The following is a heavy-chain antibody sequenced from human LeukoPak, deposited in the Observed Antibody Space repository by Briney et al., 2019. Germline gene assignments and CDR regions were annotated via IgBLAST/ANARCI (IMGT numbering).Heavy chain of an antibody. CDR1: GGSISGYY. Sequence: PSETLSLTCAVYGGSISGYYWSWIRQPPGKGLEWIGEINHSGSTNYNPSLKSRVTISVDTSKNQFSLKLSSVTAADTAVYYCAREGGDYGDYGARYYYGMDVWGQGTTVTVSS. CDR2: INHSGST. V-gene: IGHV4-34*01. CDR3: AREGGDYGDYGARYYYGMDV. D-gene: IGHD4-17*01. J-gene: IGHJ6*02.